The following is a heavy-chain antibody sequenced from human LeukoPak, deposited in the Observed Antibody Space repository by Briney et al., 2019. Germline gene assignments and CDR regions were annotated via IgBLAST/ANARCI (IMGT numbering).Heavy chain of an antibody. Sequence: GGSLRLSCAASGFTFDDYGMSWVRQAPGKGLEWVSGINWNGGSTGYADSVKGRFTLSRDNAKNSLYLQMNSLRAEDTAVYYCASNYYDSSGYYSFGYWGQGTLVTVSS. V-gene: IGHV3-20*04. CDR2: INWNGGST. D-gene: IGHD3-22*01. CDR3: ASNYYDSSGYYSFGY. CDR1: GFTFDDYG. J-gene: IGHJ4*02.